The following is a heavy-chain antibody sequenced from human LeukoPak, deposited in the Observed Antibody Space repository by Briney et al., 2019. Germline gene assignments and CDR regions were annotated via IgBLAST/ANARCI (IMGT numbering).Heavy chain of an antibody. Sequence: SETLSLTCTVSGGSISSGGYYWSWIRQPPGKGLEWIGYIYHSGSTYYNPSLKSRVTISVDRSKNQFSLKLSSVTAADTAVYYCARGQWELHYWGQGTLVTVSS. CDR1: GGSISSGGYY. J-gene: IGHJ4*02. CDR2: IYHSGST. D-gene: IGHD1-26*01. V-gene: IGHV4-30-2*01. CDR3: ARGQWELHY.